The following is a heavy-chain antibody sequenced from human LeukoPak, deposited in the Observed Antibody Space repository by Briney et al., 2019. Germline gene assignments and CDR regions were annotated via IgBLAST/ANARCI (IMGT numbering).Heavy chain of an antibody. J-gene: IGHJ4*02. V-gene: IGHV4-39*07. CDR1: GGSISLSYYY. Sequence: SSETLSLTCSVSGGSISLSYYYWGWIRQPPGKALEWIGSVYYSGTTSYNPSLKSRVTISVDMSKNHFSLRLSSVTAADTAMYYCARGTLYSGWSYYFDYWGQGSQVTVSS. D-gene: IGHD6-19*01. CDR3: ARGTLYSGWSYYFDY. CDR2: VYYSGTT.